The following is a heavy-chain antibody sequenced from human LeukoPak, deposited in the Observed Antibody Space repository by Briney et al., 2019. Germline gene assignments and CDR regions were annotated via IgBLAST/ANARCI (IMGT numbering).Heavy chain of an antibody. Sequence: ASVKVSCKASGFTFINSALQWVRQPRGQRLEWMGFIIIGSGNTNYAQNFHDRVTITRDVSTNTAFVELTSLTSEDTAVYYCAAPSGHDFGFAFDVWGEGTLITVS. CDR2: IIIGSGNT. V-gene: IGHV1-58*01. CDR1: GFTFINSA. D-gene: IGHD4-17*01. CDR3: AAPSGHDFGFAFDV. J-gene: IGHJ3*01.